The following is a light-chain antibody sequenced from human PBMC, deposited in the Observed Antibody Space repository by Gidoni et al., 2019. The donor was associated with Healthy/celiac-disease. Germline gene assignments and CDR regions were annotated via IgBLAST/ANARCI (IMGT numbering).Light chain of an antibody. CDR2: QAS. J-gene: IGLJ2*01. Sequence: SYELTHPPSVSVSPGQTASITCSGDKLGDKYACWYQQKPGQSPVLVIYQASKRSSGIPERFSGSNSGNTATLTISGTQAMDEADYYCQAWDSSTAVFGGGTKLTVL. V-gene: IGLV3-1*01. CDR3: QAWDSSTAV. CDR1: KLGDKY.